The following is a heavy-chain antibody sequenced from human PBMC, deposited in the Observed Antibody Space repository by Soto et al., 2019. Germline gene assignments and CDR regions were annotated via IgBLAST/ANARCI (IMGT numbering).Heavy chain of an antibody. V-gene: IGHV1-18*01. D-gene: IGHD2-2*01. J-gene: IGHJ6*03. CDR3: ARDGLPPHCSSTSCYYYYYYMDV. Sequence: QVQLVQSGAEVKKPGASVKVSCKASGYTFTSYGISWVRQAPGQGLEWMGWISAYNGNTNYAQKLQGRGTMTTDTYTSTAYMELRSLRSDDTAVYYCARDGLPPHCSSTSCYYYYYYMDVWGKGTTVTVSS. CDR1: GYTFTSYG. CDR2: ISAYNGNT.